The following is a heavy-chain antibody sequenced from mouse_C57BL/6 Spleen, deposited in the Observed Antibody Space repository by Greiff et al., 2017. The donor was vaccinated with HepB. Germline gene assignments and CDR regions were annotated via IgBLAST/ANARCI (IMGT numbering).Heavy chain of an antibody. Sequence: VESGGGLVKPGGSLKLSSAASGFTFSDYGMHWVRQAPEKGLEWVAYISSGSSTIYYADTVKGRFTISGDNAKNTLFLHMTSLRSEDTAMDYCAREGVYGNYGYYAMDYWGQGTSVTVSS. CDR1: GFTFSDYG. CDR3: AREGVYGNYGYYAMDY. D-gene: IGHD2-1*01. V-gene: IGHV5-17*01. CDR2: ISSGSSTI. J-gene: IGHJ4*01.